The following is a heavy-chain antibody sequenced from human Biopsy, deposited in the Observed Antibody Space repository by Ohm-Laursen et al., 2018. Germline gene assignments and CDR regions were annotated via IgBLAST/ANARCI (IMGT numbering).Heavy chain of an antibody. J-gene: IGHJ3*02. CDR2: IYYSGST. Sequence: SQTLSLTCSVSGGSISSSYWSWIRQPPGKGLEWIGGIYYSGSTNYNPSLKSRVTISVDTSKRQFSLKLSFVTAADTAVYYCARWTPEYDSSRYYLDAFDIWGQGTKVTVSS. CDR3: ARWTPEYDSSRYYLDAFDI. V-gene: IGHV4-59*12. D-gene: IGHD3-22*01. CDR1: GGSISSSY.